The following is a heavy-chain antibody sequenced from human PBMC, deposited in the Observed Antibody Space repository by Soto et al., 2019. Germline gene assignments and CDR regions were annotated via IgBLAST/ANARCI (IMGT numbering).Heavy chain of an antibody. CDR2: TRNKAEKYTT. V-gene: IGHV3-72*01. Sequence: DVQLVESGGGLVQPGGSLRLSCAASGFSFSDHYMDWVLQAPGKGLGWVGRTRNKAEKYTTDYAAAVKGRFTISRDDSPRSLFLQMHSRRTEDTAVDYFVMFTSGVVHWGQGTLVTVSS. J-gene: IGHJ4*02. D-gene: IGHD3-3*01. CDR1: GFSFSDHY. CDR3: VMFTSGVVH.